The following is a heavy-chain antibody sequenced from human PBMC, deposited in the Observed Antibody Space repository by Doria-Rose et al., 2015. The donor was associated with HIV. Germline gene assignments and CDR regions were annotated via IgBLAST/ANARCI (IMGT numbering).Heavy chain of an antibody. D-gene: IGHD3-10*01. J-gene: IGHJ4*02. V-gene: IGHV3-15*01. CDR2: IKSKTDGGTT. CDR1: GFIFNNAW. Sequence: VQLVQSGGGLVKPGGSLRLSCAASGFIFNNAWMTWVRQAPGKVLEWVGHIKSKTDGGTTDYAAPVKGRFTISRDDSKNTLYLQMNSLKTEDTAVYYCTTGFVLLWSEMDSWGQGTLVAVSS. CDR3: TTGFVLLWSEMDS.